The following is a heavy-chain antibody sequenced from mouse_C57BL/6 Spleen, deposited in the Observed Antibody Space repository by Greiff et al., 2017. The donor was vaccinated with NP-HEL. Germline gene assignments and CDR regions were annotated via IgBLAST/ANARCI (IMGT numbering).Heavy chain of an antibody. CDR2: INPGSGGT. J-gene: IGHJ4*01. D-gene: IGHD1-1*01. CDR3: ARSRYGSSYYAMDY. Sequence: VQLQQSGAELVRPGTSVKVSCKASGYAFTNYLIEWVKQRPGQGLEWIGVINPGSGGTNYNEKFKGKATLTADKSSSTAYMQLSSLTSEDSAVYFCARSRYGSSYYAMDYWGQGTSVTVSS. CDR1: GYAFTNYL. V-gene: IGHV1-54*01.